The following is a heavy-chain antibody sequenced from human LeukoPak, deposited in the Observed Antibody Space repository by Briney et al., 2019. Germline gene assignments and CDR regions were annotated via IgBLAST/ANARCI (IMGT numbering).Heavy chain of an antibody. V-gene: IGHV1-18*04. CDR3: ARDLGLVVPAAISDY. J-gene: IGHJ4*02. Sequence: ASVKVSCKASGYTFTSYGISWVRQAPGQGLEWMGWISAYNGNTNYAQKLQGRVTMTTDTSTSTAYMELRSLRSDDTAVCYCARDLGLVVPAAISDYWGQGTLVTVSS. CDR1: GYTFTSYG. CDR2: ISAYNGNT. D-gene: IGHD2-2*01.